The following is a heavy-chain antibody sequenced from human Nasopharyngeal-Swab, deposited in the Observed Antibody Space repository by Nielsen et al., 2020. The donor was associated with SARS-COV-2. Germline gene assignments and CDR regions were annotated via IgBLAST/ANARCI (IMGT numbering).Heavy chain of an antibody. D-gene: IGHD2-15*01. J-gene: IGHJ4*02. V-gene: IGHV3-73*01. CDR1: GFTFSDSA. Sequence: GGSPRLSCAASGFTFSDSAIHWVRQASGKGLEWVGRVRSKGNNYATAYSASVKGRFIIFRDDPTNTAYLQMNSLKTEDTAMYYCTRCGGGCYSGRDYWGQGTLVTVSS. CDR2: VRSKGNNYAT. CDR3: TRCGGGCYSGRDY.